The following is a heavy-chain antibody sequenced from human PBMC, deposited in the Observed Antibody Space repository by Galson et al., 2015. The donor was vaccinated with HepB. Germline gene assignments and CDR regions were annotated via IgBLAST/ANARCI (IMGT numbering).Heavy chain of an antibody. CDR3: VKDHGYSGSHDYFDY. CDR2: ISGSGAST. Sequence: SLRLSCAASGFTFSSYAMSWVRQPPGKGLEWVSSISGSGASTYYADSVKGRFSISRDNSKNTLDLQMNSLRAEDTAAYYCVKDHGYSGSHDYFDYWGQGTLVTVSS. J-gene: IGHJ4*02. D-gene: IGHD6-6*01. V-gene: IGHV3-23*01. CDR1: GFTFSSYA.